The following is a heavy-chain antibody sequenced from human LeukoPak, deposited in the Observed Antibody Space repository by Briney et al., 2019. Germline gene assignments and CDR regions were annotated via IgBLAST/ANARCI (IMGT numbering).Heavy chain of an antibody. CDR3: AEYYYDSSGYYGMDV. J-gene: IGHJ6*02. Sequence: SETLSLTCTVSGGSISSSYWSWIRQPPGKGLEWIGYIYYSGSTNYNPSLKSRVTISVDTSKNQFSLKLSSVTAADTAVYYCAEYYYDSSGYYGMDVWGQGTTVTVSS. CDR1: GGSISSSY. V-gene: IGHV4-59*01. D-gene: IGHD3-22*01. CDR2: IYYSGST.